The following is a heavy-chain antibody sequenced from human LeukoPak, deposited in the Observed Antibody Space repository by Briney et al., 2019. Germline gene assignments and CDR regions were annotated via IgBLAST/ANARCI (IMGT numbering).Heavy chain of an antibody. V-gene: IGHV4-59*08. CDR1: GGSISSYY. J-gene: IGHJ4*02. CDR2: IYYSGNT. CDR3: ARHNYYDSSGYYPLGY. D-gene: IGHD3-22*01. Sequence: PSETLSLTCTVSGGSISSYYWSWIRQPPGKGLEWIGYIYYSGNTKYNPSLKSRVTMSVDTSKNQFSLRLSSVTAADTAVYYCARHNYYDSSGYYPLGYWGQGTLVTVSS.